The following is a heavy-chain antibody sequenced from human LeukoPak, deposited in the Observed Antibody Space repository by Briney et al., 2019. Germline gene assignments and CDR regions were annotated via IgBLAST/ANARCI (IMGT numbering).Heavy chain of an antibody. CDR1: GFTFGDYG. Sequence: GGSLRLSCAASGFTFGDYGMSWVRQGPGKGLEWVSGIKWNGANISHADSVRGRFTIFRDDAKNSLYLQMNSLRAEDTAFYYCARGYCSGNTCYFFDYWGQGTLVTVSS. V-gene: IGHV3-20*04. D-gene: IGHD2-15*01. CDR3: ARGYCSGNTCYFFDY. J-gene: IGHJ4*02. CDR2: IKWNGANI.